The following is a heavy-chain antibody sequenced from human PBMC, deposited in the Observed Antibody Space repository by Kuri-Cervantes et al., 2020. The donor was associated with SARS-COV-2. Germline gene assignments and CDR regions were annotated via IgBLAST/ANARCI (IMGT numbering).Heavy chain of an antibody. CDR1: GFTFSSYW. J-gene: IGHJ3*02. D-gene: IGHD1-26*01. CDR3: ARDLRWGAFDI. V-gene: IGHV3-7*01. CDR2: IKQDGSEK. Sequence: LSLTCAASGFTFSSYWMSWVRQAPGKGLEWVANIKQDGSEKYYVDSVKGRFTISRDNAKKSLFLQMNSLRAEDTAVYYCARDLRWGAFDIWGQGTMVTVSS.